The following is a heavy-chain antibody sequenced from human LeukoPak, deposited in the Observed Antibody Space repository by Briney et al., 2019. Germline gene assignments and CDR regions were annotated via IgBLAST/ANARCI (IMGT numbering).Heavy chain of an antibody. CDR1: GYTFTSYG. CDR3: ARVFGYSSGWHHFDF. Sequence: ASVKVSCKASGYTFTSYGISWVRQAPGQGLEYMGCISAYNGNTNYAQKVEGRVTMTTDTSTSTAYMELRSLRSDDTAVYYCARVFGYSSGWHHFDFWGQGTLVTVSS. J-gene: IGHJ4*02. CDR2: ISAYNGNT. D-gene: IGHD6-19*01. V-gene: IGHV1-18*01.